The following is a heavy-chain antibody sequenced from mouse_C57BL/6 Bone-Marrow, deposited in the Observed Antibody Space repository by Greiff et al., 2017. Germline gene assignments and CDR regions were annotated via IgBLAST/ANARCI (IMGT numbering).Heavy chain of an antibody. J-gene: IGHJ2*01. CDR2: INPNNGGT. CDR3: ARGGDY. CDR1: GYTFTDYY. V-gene: IGHV1-26*01. Sequence: EVQLQQSGPELVKPGASVKISCKASGYTFTDYYMNWVKQSHGKSLEWIGDINPNNGGTSYNQKFKGKATLTVDTSSSTAYMELRSLTSEDSAVYYCARGGDYWGQGTTLTVSS.